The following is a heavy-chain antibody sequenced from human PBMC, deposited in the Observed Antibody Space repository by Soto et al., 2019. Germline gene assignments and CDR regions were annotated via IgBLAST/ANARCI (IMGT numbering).Heavy chain of an antibody. D-gene: IGHD4-4*01. V-gene: IGHV4-4*02. CDR3: ARRAVTWYYFDY. J-gene: IGHJ4*02. CDR2: IYHSGST. Sequence: QVQLQESGPGLVKPSGTLSLTCAVSSGSISSSNWWSWVRQPPGKGLEWIGEIYHSGSTNYNPSLKSRVTMSVDKSKNQFSLKLSSVTAADTAVYYCARRAVTWYYFDYWGQGTLVTVSS. CDR1: SGSISSSNW.